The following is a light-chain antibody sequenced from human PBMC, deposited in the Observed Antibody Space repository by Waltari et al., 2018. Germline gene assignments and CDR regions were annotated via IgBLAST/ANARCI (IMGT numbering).Light chain of an antibody. J-gene: IGLJ2*01. CDR2: RND. Sequence: QSVLTQPPSASGTPGQRVHISCSGRSHNSGNNIVNWYRHVPGTTPKILIYRNDQRPSGVPDRFSGSKSGTSASLAISGLRSEDEADYFCAAWDDSLNGHWEFGGGTKLTVL. CDR1: SHNSGNNI. V-gene: IGLV1-44*01. CDR3: AAWDDSLNGHWE.